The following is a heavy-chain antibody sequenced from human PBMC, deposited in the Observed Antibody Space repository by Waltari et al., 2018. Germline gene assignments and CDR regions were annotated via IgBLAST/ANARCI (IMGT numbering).Heavy chain of an antibody. CDR3: AGYIAAPTDAFDI. CDR2: IYYSGST. D-gene: IGHD6-6*01. J-gene: IGHJ3*02. Sequence: QVQLQESGPGLVKPSETLSLTCTVSGGSISSYYWSWIRQPPGKGLEWIGYIYYSGSTNYNPSLKSRVTISVDTSKNQFSLKLSSVTAADTAVYYCAGYIAAPTDAFDIWGQGTMVTVSS. V-gene: IGHV4-59*01. CDR1: GGSISSYY.